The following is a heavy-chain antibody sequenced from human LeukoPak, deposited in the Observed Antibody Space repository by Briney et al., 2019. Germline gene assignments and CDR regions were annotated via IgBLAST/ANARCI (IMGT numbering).Heavy chain of an antibody. V-gene: IGHV3-7*01. Sequence: PGGSLRLSCAASGFTVSSNYMSWVRQAPGKGLEWVANIKEDGSEKYYVDSVKGRFTISRDNAKNSLYLQMNSLRAEDTAVYYCARDGDYKLFDYWGQGTLVTVSS. CDR2: IKEDGSEK. D-gene: IGHD4-17*01. CDR3: ARDGDYKLFDY. CDR1: GFTVSSNY. J-gene: IGHJ4*02.